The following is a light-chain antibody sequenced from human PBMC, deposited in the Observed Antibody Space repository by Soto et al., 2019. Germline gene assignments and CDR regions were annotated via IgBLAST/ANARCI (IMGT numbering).Light chain of an antibody. Sequence: ENVLTQSPGFLSLSPGERATLSCRASQTINGNYLAWYQQRPGQAPRLLISGASSRATGVPEKFSGSGSGTDLTRTIRRLGPEDSAVYYCQQYNSPQWTFGQGTKVEI. CDR1: QTINGNY. CDR2: GAS. V-gene: IGKV3-20*01. CDR3: QQYNSPQWT. J-gene: IGKJ1*01.